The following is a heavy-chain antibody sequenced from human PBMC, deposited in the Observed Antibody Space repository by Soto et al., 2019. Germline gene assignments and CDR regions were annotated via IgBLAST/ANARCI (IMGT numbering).Heavy chain of an antibody. V-gene: IGHV3-66*01. D-gene: IGHD3-16*01. CDR2: IYSGGST. Sequence: PGGSLRLSCAASGFTVSTKYMSWVRQAPGKGLEWVSVIYSGGSTFYADSVRGRFTTSRDNSKNTVNLQMNSLRAEGTAVYYCARDPWAADYWGQGTLVTVSS. J-gene: IGHJ4*02. CDR3: ARDPWAADY. CDR1: GFTVSTKY.